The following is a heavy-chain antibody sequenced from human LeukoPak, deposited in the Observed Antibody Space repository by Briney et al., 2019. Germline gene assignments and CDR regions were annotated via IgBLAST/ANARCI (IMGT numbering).Heavy chain of an antibody. V-gene: IGHV1-2*02. D-gene: IGHD5-12*01. Sequence: ASVKVSCKASGYTFTGYYMHWVRQAPGQGLEWMGWINPNSGGTNYAQKFQGRVSMTRDTASSTAYMELSRLRSDDTAVYYCARRSQEEATRQFDYWGQGTLVTVSS. CDR2: INPNSGGT. J-gene: IGHJ4*02. CDR1: GYTFTGYY. CDR3: ARRSQEEATRQFDY.